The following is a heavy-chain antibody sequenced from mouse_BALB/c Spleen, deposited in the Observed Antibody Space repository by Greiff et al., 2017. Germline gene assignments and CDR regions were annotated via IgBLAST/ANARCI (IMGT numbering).Heavy chain of an antibody. J-gene: IGHJ3*01. CDR2: ISSGGST. V-gene: IGHV5-6-5*01. CDR1: GFTFSSYA. D-gene: IGHD2-2*01. CDR3: ARCIYYGLAWFAY. Sequence: EVQGVESGGGLVKPGGSLKLSCAASGFTFSSYAMSWVRQTPEKRLEWVASISSGGSTYYPDSVKGRFTISRDNARNILYLQMSSLRSEDTAMYYCARCIYYGLAWFAYWGQGTLVTVSA.